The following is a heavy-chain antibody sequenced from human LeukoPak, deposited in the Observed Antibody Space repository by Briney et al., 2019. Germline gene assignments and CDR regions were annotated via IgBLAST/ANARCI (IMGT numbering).Heavy chain of an antibody. CDR1: GYSFTGHY. V-gene: IGHV1-2*02. CDR2: INPKSGGT. CDR3: ARRSKKWELLTIDY. D-gene: IGHD1-26*01. Sequence: ASVKVSCKASGYSFTGHYMHWVRQAPGQGLEWMGWINPKSGGTNYAQKFQGRVTMTRDTSISTAYMELSRLRSDDTAVYYCARRSKKWELLTIDYWGQGTLVTVSS. J-gene: IGHJ4*02.